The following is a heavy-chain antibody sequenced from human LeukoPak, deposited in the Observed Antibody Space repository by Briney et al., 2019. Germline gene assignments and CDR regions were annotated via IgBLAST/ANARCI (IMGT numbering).Heavy chain of an antibody. J-gene: IGHJ5*02. D-gene: IGHD6-19*01. V-gene: IGHV1-8*01. CDR1: GYTFTSYD. Sequence: GASVKLSCKASGYTFTSYDINWVRQATGQGLEWMGWMNPNSGNTGYAQKFQGRVSMTRNTSISTAYLELSSLRSEDTAVYDCARNRIAVAGTRWFDPWGQGTLVTVSS. CDR2: MNPNSGNT. CDR3: ARNRIAVAGTRWFDP.